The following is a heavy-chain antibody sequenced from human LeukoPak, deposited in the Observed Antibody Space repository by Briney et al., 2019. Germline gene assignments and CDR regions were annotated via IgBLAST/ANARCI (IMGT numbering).Heavy chain of an antibody. V-gene: IGHV3-74*01. J-gene: IGHJ3*01. CDR3: AKEIDGFDV. CDR1: GFTFNNYW. CDR2: IRFDGGDT. Sequence: GGSLRLSCAVSGFTFNNYWMHWVRQAPGMGLVWVSSIRFDGGDTAYADSAKGRFTTSRDNAKNTMFLQMNNLRAEDTAVYYCAKEIDGFDVWGQGTLVTVSS.